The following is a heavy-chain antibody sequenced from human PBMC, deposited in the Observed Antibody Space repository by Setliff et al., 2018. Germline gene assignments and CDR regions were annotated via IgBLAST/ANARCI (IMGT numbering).Heavy chain of an antibody. J-gene: IGHJ4*02. CDR1: GFSFSSYT. CDR2: IGGSSNTI. V-gene: IGHV3-48*01. D-gene: IGHD3-16*01. Sequence: PGGTLRLSCAASGFSFSSYTMNWVRQAPGKGLEWISSIGGSSNTIFSADSVKGRFTISRDNAKNSLYLQMSSLRAEDTAVYYCAKVGFFGGGYFDLWGLGTLVTVSS. CDR3: AKVGFFGGGYFDL.